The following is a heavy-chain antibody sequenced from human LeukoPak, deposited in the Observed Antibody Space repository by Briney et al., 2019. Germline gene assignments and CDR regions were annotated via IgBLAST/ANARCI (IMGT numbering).Heavy chain of an antibody. CDR3: ARGARFFAYYDY. Sequence: SETLSLTCTVSDGSISGDNYYWSWIRQLPGKGLEWIGYIYNGGTTYYNPSLKSRVIISVDTSKNQFSLKLKSVTAADTAMYYCARGARFFAYYDYWGQGTLVSVSS. CDR2: IYNGGTT. V-gene: IGHV4-31*03. CDR1: DGSISGDNYY. D-gene: IGHD2-21*01. J-gene: IGHJ4*02.